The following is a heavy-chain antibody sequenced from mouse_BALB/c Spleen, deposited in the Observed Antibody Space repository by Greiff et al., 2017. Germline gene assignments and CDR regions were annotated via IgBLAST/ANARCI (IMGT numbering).Heavy chain of an antibody. CDR2: IDTSDSYT. D-gene: IGHD4-1*01. Sequence: VQLQQPGAELVMPGASVKMSCKASGYTFTDYWMHWVKQRPGQGLEWIGAIDTSDSYTSYNQKFKGKATLTVDESSSTAYMQLSSLTSEDSAVYYCATGTGWYFDVWGAGTTVTVSS. CDR1: GYTFTDYW. V-gene: IGHV1-69*01. CDR3: ATGTGWYFDV. J-gene: IGHJ1*01.